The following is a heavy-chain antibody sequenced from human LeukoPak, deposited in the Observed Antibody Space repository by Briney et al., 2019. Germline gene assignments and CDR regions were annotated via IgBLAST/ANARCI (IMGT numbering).Heavy chain of an antibody. V-gene: IGHV3-23*01. CDR3: AKDPHVLRFLEWLSAFDY. CDR2: ISGRGDST. D-gene: IGHD3-3*01. Sequence: GGSLRLSCAASGFTFSNYAMSWVRQAPGKGLEWVSAISGRGDSTYYADSVKGRFTISRDNSKNTLYLQMNSLRAEDTAVYYCAKDPHVLRFLEWLSAFDYWGQGTLVTVSS. CDR1: GFTFSNYA. J-gene: IGHJ4*02.